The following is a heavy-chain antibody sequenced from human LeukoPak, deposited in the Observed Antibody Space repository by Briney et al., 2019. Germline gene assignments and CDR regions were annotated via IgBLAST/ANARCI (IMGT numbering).Heavy chain of an antibody. D-gene: IGHD6-13*01. CDR1: GFTFSTFW. J-gene: IGHJ4*02. V-gene: IGHV3-53*01. CDR3: ARAAAGLDY. CDR2: IYSGGST. Sequence: GGSLRLSCAASGFTFSTFWMSWVRQAPGKGLEWVSVIYSGGSTYYADSVKGRFTISRDNSKNTLYLQMNSLRAEDTAVYYCARAAAGLDYWGQGTLVTVSS.